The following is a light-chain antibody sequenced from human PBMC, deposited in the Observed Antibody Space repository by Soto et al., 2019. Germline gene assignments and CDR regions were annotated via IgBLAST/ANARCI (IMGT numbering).Light chain of an antibody. J-gene: IGKJ2*01. Sequence: EIVMTQSPATLSVSPGERATLSCRASQSVSSNLVWYQQKPGQAPRLLIYGASTRATGIPARFSGSGSGTEFTLTISSLQSEDFAVYYCQQYNNWPRDTFGQGTKLEIK. CDR2: GAS. CDR1: QSVSSN. V-gene: IGKV3-15*01. CDR3: QQYNNWPRDT.